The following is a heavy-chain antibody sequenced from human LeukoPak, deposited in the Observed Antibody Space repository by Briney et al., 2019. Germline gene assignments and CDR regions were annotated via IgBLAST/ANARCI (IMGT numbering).Heavy chain of an antibody. Sequence: GASVKVSCKASGYTFTSYGISWVRQAPGQGLEWMGWTNPNSGGTNYAQKFQGRVTMTRDTSISTAYMELSRLRSDDTAVYYCASRHCSSTSCLLNDAFDIWGQGTMVTVSS. CDR2: TNPNSGGT. CDR1: GYTFTSYG. D-gene: IGHD2-2*01. J-gene: IGHJ3*02. V-gene: IGHV1-2*02. CDR3: ASRHCSSTSCLLNDAFDI.